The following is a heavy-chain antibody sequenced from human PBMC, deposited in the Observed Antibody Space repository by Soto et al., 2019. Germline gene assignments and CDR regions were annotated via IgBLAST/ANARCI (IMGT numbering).Heavy chain of an antibody. J-gene: IGHJ4*02. CDR1: GFTFSSYW. CDR2: IKQDGSEK. D-gene: IGHD3-10*01. Sequence: GGSLRLSCAASGFTFSSYWMSWVRKAPGKGLEWVANIKQDGSEKYYVDSVKGRFTISRDNSKNSLYLQMNSLRAADTALYYCARYEWFGELLYWGQGTLVTVSS. V-gene: IGHV3-7*01. CDR3: ARYEWFGELLY.